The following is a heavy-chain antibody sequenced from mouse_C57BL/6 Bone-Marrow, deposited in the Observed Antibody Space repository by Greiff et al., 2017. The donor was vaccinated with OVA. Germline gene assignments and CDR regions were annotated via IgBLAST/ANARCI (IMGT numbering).Heavy chain of an antibody. V-gene: IGHV1-64*01. CDR3: ARELITTVVATNWYFDV. CDR2: IHPNSGST. CDR1: GYTFTSYW. J-gene: IGHJ1*03. D-gene: IGHD1-1*01. Sequence: VQLQHPGAELVKPGASVKLSCKASGYTFTSYWMHWVKQRPGQGLEWIGMIHPNSGSTNYNEKFKSKATLTVDKSSSTAYMQLSSLTSEDSAVYYCARELITTVVATNWYFDVWGTGTTVTVSS.